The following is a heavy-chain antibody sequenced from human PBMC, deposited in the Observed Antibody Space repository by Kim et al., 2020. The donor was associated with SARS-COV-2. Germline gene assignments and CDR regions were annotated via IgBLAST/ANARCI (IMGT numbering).Heavy chain of an antibody. V-gene: IGHV3-33*05. D-gene: IGHD1-26*01. CDR2: ISNDGSKQ. CDR3: VRDPVRTVGADRDY. J-gene: IGHJ4*02. CDR1: GFILSSYG. Sequence: GGSLRLSCAASGFILSSYGMHWVRQAAGKGLEWVAVISNDGSKQYYGDSVKGRFTISRDSSKSTVYLQMNSLSADDTGVYYCVRDPVRTVGADRDYWGQG.